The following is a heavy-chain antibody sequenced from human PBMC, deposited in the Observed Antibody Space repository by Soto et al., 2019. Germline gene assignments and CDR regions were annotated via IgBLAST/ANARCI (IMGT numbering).Heavy chain of an antibody. J-gene: IGHJ6*02. V-gene: IGHV5-10-1*01. CDR2: NDPSDSYT. D-gene: IGHD5-18*01. CDR1: GYSFTSYW. Sequence: PGESLKISCKGSGYSFTSYWISWVRQMPGKGLEWMGRNDPSDSYTNYSPSFQGHVTISADKSISTAYLQWSSLKASDTAMYYCARLRYSYGFAFHYYGMDVWGQGTTVTVSS. CDR3: ARLRYSYGFAFHYYGMDV.